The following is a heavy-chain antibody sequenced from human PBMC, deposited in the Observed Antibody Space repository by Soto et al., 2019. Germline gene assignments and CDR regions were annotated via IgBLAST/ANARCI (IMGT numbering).Heavy chain of an antibody. CDR3: ARDRYSSSWGTYYYYGMDV. J-gene: IGHJ6*02. D-gene: IGHD6-13*01. Sequence: SQTLSLTCAISGDSVSSNSAAWNWIRQSPSRGIEWLGRTYYRSKWYNDYAVSVKSRITINPDTSKNQFFLQLNSVTPEDTAVYYCARDRYSSSWGTYYYYGMDVWGQGTTVTVSS. CDR1: GDSVSSNSAA. CDR2: TYYRSKWYN. V-gene: IGHV6-1*01.